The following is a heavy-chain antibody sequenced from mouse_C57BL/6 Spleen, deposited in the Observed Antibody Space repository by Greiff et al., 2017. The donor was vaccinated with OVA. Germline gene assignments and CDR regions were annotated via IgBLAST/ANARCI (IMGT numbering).Heavy chain of an antibody. V-gene: IGHV1-4*01. CDR3: GRSSEDAMDY. J-gene: IGHJ4*01. D-gene: IGHD6-1*01. CDR2: INPSSGYT. CDR1: GYTFTSYS. Sequence: VQLQQPGAELARPGASVKMSCKASGYTFTSYSMHWVKQRPGQGLEWIGNINPSSGYTKYNQKFKNKATLTVDKSSSTAYMQLSSLTSEDSAVYCCGRSSEDAMDYWGQGTSVTVSS.